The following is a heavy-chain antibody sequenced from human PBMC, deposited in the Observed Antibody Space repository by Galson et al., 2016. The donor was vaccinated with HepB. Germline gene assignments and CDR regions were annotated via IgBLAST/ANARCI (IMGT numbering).Heavy chain of an antibody. D-gene: IGHD2-15*01. Sequence: SVKVSCKASGGTFNNSAINWVRQAPGQGLEWMGYIIPIFGRTSYAQKFQGRVTIAADESTSTVYMDLSSLRSEDTAVYYCARGPEFCSDGRCFSGGYIWFDPWGQGTLVTVSS. CDR2: IIPIFGRT. CDR1: GGTFNNSA. CDR3: ARGPEFCSDGRCFSGGYIWFDP. J-gene: IGHJ5*02. V-gene: IGHV1-69*13.